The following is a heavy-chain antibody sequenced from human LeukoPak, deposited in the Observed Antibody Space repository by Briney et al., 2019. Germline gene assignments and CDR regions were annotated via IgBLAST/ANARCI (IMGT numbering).Heavy chain of an antibody. V-gene: IGHV3-48*04. Sequence: GGSLRLSCAASGFTFSSYSMNWVRQAPGKGLEWVSYISSSSSTIYYADSVKGRFTISRDNAKNSLYLQMNSLRAEDTAVYYCARDRPFWYFDLWGRGTLVTVSS. J-gene: IGHJ2*01. CDR1: GFTFSSYS. CDR3: ARDRPFWYFDL. CDR2: ISSSSSTI.